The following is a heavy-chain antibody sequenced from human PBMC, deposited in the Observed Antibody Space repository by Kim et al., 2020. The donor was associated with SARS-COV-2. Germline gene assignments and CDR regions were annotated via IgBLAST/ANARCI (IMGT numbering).Heavy chain of an antibody. CDR2: ISGSGGST. J-gene: IGHJ4*02. D-gene: IGHD4-17*01. Sequence: LSLTCAVSGFTFSVYALTWVRQAPGKGLECVSGISGSGGSTSYADSVKGRFTISKDNSNNMLYLQMNSLRVEDTAVYYCAKTLYGGHSHWGQGTLVT. CDR1: GFTFSVYA. V-gene: IGHV3-23*01. CDR3: AKTLYGGHSH.